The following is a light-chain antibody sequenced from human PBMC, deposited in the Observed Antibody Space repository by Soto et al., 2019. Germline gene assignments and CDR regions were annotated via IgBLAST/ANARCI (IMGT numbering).Light chain of an antibody. V-gene: IGKV3-15*01. CDR1: QTISGT. Sequence: EIVSTQSPATLYVSQGGRATLSCRASQTISGTVAWYQQKPGQAPRLRSQGESPRAPGFPARCSGSGSGTDCTLTISSLQSEEFAVYYCQQYENWPWTVGQGTKVDIK. CDR2: GES. J-gene: IGKJ1*01. CDR3: QQYENWPWT.